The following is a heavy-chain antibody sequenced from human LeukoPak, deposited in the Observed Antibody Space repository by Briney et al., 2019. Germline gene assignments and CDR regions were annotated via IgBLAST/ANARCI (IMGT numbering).Heavy chain of an antibody. V-gene: IGHV1-8*03. Sequence: ASVKVSCKASGYTFTSYDINWVRQATGQGLEWMGWMNPNSGNTGYAQKFQGRVTITRNTSISTAYMELSSLRSEDTAVYYCARGGDRFWSGYTKYYYMDVWGKGTTVTVSS. CDR1: GYTFTSYD. D-gene: IGHD3-3*01. CDR2: MNPNSGNT. J-gene: IGHJ6*03. CDR3: ARGGDRFWSGYTKYYYMDV.